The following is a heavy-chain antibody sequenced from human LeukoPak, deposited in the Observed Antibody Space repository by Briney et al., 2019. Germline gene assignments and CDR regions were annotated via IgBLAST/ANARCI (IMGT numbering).Heavy chain of an antibody. J-gene: IGHJ4*02. CDR1: GFTFSSYE. D-gene: IGHD5-24*01. V-gene: IGHV3-48*03. CDR2: ISSSGSTI. CDR3: ARAADVEMVTINFDY. Sequence: GGSLRLSCAASGFTFSSYEMNWVRQAPGKGLEWVSYISSSGSTIYYADSVKGRFTISRDNAKNSLYLQMNSLRAEDTAVYYCARAADVEMVTINFDYWGQGTLVTVSS.